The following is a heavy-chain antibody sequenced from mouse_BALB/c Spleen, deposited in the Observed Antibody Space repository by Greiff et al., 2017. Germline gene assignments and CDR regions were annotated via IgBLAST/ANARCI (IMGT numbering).Heavy chain of an antibody. D-gene: IGHD2-1*01. CDR1: GYSFTSGYS. V-gene: IGHV3-1*02. CDR2: IHYSGST. Sequence: EVQLVESGPGLVEPSQSLSLTCTVTGYSFTSGYSWHWLRQSPGNKLEWMGYIHYSGSTNYNPSLKSRISITRDTSKNQFFLQLNSVTTEDTATYYCARYGNSYYYAMDYWGQGTSVTVSS. CDR3: ARYGNSYYYAMDY. J-gene: IGHJ4*01.